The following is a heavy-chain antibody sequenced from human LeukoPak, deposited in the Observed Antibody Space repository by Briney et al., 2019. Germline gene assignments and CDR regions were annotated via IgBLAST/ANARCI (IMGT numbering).Heavy chain of an antibody. Sequence: SETLSLTCTDPGVSFRRSYWSWIRQSLRRGLEWVGHIFHTGRTNCNPSLKSRVPISIDTSKNQFSLRLTSVTAADTAVYYCARDSFYPESGGRSSDVFDSWGLGTMVTVSS. V-gene: IGHV4-59*01. J-gene: IGHJ3*02. CDR2: IFHTGRT. D-gene: IGHD2-15*01. CDR3: ARDSFYPESGGRSSDVFDS. CDR1: GVSFRRSY.